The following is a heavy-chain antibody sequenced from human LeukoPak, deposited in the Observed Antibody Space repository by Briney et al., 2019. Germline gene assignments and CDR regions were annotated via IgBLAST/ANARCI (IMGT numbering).Heavy chain of an antibody. V-gene: IGHV3-30*18. CDR1: GFTFSSYG. CDR2: ISYDGSNK. Sequence: GGSLRLSCAASGFTFSSYGMHWVRQAPGKGLEWVAVISYDGSNKYYADSVKGRFTISRDNSKNTLYLQMNSLRAEDTAVYYCAKTLYSGDCGGDCYLDYWGQGTLVTVSS. J-gene: IGHJ4*02. D-gene: IGHD2-21*02. CDR3: AKTLYSGDCGGDCYLDY.